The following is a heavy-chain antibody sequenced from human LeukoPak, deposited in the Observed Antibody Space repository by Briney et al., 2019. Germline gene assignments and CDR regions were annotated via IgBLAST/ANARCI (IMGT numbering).Heavy chain of an antibody. J-gene: IGHJ6*03. D-gene: IGHD3-10*01. V-gene: IGHV3-48*04. CDR1: GFTFSSYS. CDR2: ISSSSSTI. Sequence: GGSLRLSCAASGFTFSSYSMNWVRQAPGKGLEWGSYISSSSSTIYYADSVKGRFTISRDNAKNSLYLQMNSLRAEDTAVYYCAREDGDPVYYYYMDVWGKGTTVTVSS. CDR3: AREDGDPVYYYYMDV.